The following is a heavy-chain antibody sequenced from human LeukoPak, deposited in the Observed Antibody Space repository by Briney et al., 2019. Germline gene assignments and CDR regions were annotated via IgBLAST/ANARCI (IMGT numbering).Heavy chain of an antibody. CDR2: IYYSGST. J-gene: IGHJ3*02. CDR3: AREGAVGVITIDDAFDI. D-gene: IGHD3-16*02. Sequence: SETLSLTCSVSGGSISSYYWSWIRQPPGKGLEWIGYIYYSGSTNYSPSLKSRVTISVDTSKNQFSLKLSSVTAADTAVYYCAREGAVGVITIDDAFDIWGQGTMVTVSS. V-gene: IGHV4-59*01. CDR1: GGSISSYY.